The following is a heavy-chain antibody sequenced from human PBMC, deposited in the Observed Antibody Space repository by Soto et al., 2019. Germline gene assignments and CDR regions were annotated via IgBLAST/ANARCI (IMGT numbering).Heavy chain of an antibody. CDR1: GFTFSSYS. CDR2: ISSSSSYI. CDR3: ARDSPNDSYAYYYYYMDV. V-gene: IGHV3-21*01. D-gene: IGHD5-18*01. Sequence: GGSLRLSCAASGFTFSSYSMNWVRQAPGKGLEWVSSISSSSSYIYYADSVKGRFTISRDNAKNSLYLQMNSLRAEDTAVYYCARDSPNDSYAYYYYYMDVWGKGTTVTVSS. J-gene: IGHJ6*03.